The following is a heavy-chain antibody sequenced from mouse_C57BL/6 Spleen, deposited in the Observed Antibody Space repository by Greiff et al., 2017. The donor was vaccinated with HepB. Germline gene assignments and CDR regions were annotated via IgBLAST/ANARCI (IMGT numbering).Heavy chain of an antibody. D-gene: IGHD2-3*01. V-gene: IGHV6-3*01. CDR2: IRLKSDNYAT. CDR3: TGPYDGYRGSYYFDY. J-gene: IGHJ2*01. Sequence: DVMLVESGGGLVQPGGSMKLSCVASGFTFSNYWMNWVRQSPEKGLEWVAQIRLKSDNYATHYAESVKGRFTISRDDSKSSVYLQMNNLRAEDTGIYYCTGPYDGYRGSYYFDYWGQGTTLTVSS. CDR1: GFTFSNYW.